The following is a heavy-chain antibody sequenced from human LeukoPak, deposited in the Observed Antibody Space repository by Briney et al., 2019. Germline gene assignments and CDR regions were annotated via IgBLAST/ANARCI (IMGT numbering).Heavy chain of an antibody. Sequence: ASVKVSCKASGYTFTSYGISWVRQAPGQGLEWMGWLSAYNGNTNYAQKLQGRVTMTTDTSTSTAYMELRSLRSDDTAVYYCARDQSYQLLYYAEYFQHWGQGTLVTVSS. V-gene: IGHV1-18*01. J-gene: IGHJ1*01. CDR3: ARDQSYQLLYYAEYFQH. CDR2: LSAYNGNT. CDR1: GYTFTSYG. D-gene: IGHD2-2*02.